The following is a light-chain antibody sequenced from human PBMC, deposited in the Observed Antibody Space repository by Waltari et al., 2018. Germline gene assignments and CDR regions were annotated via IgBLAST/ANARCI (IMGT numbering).Light chain of an antibody. CDR1: QSVVTN. CDR3: QQYDTWPLT. J-gene: IGKJ4*01. V-gene: IGKV3-15*01. CDR2: GAS. Sequence: ETVLTQSPATLSVSPGERATLSCRASQSVVTNLAWYQHKFGQAPRLLIYGASTRPTGVPARFSGSGSGTEVTLTISSLQSEDFELYYCQQYDTWPLTFGGGTKVASK.